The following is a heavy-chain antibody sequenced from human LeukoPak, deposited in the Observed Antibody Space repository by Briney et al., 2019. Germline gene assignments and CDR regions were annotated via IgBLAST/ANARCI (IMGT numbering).Heavy chain of an antibody. J-gene: IGHJ4*02. CDR2: ISYSGST. CDR1: GGSISTYY. CDR3: ARGETYDSSSDY. D-gene: IGHD3-22*01. V-gene: IGHV4-59*01. Sequence: SETPSLTCTVSGGSISTYYWSWVRQPPGKGLEWIGYISYSGSTNYDPSLKSRVTISVDTSKNQFSLRLSSVTAADTAVYYCARGETYDSSSDYWGQGTLVTVSS.